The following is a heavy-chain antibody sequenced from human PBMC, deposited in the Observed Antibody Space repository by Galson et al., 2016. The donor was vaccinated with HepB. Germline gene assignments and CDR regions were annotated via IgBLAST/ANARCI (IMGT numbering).Heavy chain of an antibody. Sequence: SVKVSCKASGYTFTSYGISWVRQAPGQGLEWMGWISAYNGYTNYAQKVQGRFTMTTDISTRTAYMELRSLRSEETAVYYCTREGGSGIEPLDYWGQGTLVTVSS. CDR2: ISAYNGYT. CDR1: GYTFTSYG. V-gene: IGHV1-18*01. D-gene: IGHD1-14*01. J-gene: IGHJ4*02. CDR3: TREGGSGIEPLDY.